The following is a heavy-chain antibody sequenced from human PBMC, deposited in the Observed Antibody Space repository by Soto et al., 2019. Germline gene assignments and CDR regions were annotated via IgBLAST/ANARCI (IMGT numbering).Heavy chain of an antibody. CDR2: ISGSGGST. CDR3: AKVGPHIVVVPAAVFDS. V-gene: IGHV3-23*01. J-gene: IGHJ4*02. CDR1: VFTFSSYA. D-gene: IGHD2-2*01. Sequence: GVSLRLSGAASVFTFSSYAMSWVRQARGKGLQWVSAISGSGGSTYYADSVKGRFTISRDTSKNTLYLQMNSLRAEDTAVYYCAKVGPHIVVVPAAVFDSWGQGTLVTVSS.